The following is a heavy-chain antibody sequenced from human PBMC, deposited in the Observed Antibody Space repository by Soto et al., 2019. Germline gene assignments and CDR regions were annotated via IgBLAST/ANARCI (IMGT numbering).Heavy chain of an antibody. D-gene: IGHD1-26*01. CDR3: AFSPRPGGTGFDY. CDR1: GFTLSDYY. J-gene: IGHJ4*02. V-gene: IGHV3-11*06. CDR2: ISASSSYT. Sequence: QVLLVESGGGLVKPGGSLRLSCAASGFTLSDYYMNWMRQAPGKGPEWVSYISASSSYTNYADSVQGRFTISRDNAKNSVYLQMNSLRAEDTAVYYRAFSPRPGGTGFDYWGQGTPVTVSS.